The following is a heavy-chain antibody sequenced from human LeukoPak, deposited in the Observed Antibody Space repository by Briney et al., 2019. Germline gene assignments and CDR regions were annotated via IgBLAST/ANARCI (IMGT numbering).Heavy chain of an antibody. J-gene: IGHJ3*02. D-gene: IGHD6-13*01. CDR3: ARQQQLEAFDI. Sequence: PSQTLSLTCTVSGGSISSGGYYWSWIRQPPGKGLEWIGYISHSGSTYYNPSLKSRVTISVDRSKNQFSLKLSSVTAADTAVYYCARQQQLEAFDIWGQGTMVTVSS. CDR1: GGSISSGGYY. V-gene: IGHV4-30-2*01. CDR2: ISHSGST.